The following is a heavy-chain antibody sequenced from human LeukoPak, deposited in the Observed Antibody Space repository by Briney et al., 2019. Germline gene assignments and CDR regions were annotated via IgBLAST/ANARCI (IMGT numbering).Heavy chain of an antibody. Sequence: GESLKISCKGSGYSFTGYWIGWVRQMPGKELEWMGSIYPVNSDTRYSPSFQGQVTMSVDKSISTAYLQWNSLKAPDTAMYYCARSGTYYNWFDTWGQGTLVTVSS. V-gene: IGHV5-51*01. CDR1: GYSFTGYW. D-gene: IGHD1-26*01. J-gene: IGHJ5*02. CDR2: IYPVNSDT. CDR3: ARSGTYYNWFDT.